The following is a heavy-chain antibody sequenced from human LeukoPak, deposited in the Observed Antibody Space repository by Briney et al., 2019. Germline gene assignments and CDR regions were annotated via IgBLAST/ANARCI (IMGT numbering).Heavy chain of an antibody. CDR2: ISSSSSYI. D-gene: IGHD3-3*01. Sequence: GGSLRLSCAASGFTFSSYSMNWVRQAPGKGLEWVSSISSSSSYIYYADSVKGRFTISRDNAKNSLYLQMNSLRAEDTAVYYCARTRTDFWSGYYNSNWFDPWGQGTLVTVSS. CDR3: ARTRTDFWSGYYNSNWFDP. J-gene: IGHJ5*02. V-gene: IGHV3-21*01. CDR1: GFTFSSYS.